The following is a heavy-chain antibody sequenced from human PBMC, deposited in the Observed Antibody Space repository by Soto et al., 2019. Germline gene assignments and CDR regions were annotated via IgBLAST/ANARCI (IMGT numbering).Heavy chain of an antibody. V-gene: IGHV4-59*08. Sequence: SETLSLTCTVSGVSISSYYWSWIRQPPGKGLEWIGYIYYSGSTNYNPSLKSRVTISVDTSKNQFSLKLSSVTAADTAVYCCARVSLLGGSYYFDYWGQGTLVTVSS. CDR3: ARVSLLGGSYYFDY. J-gene: IGHJ4*02. D-gene: IGHD1-26*01. CDR2: IYYSGST. CDR1: GVSISSYY.